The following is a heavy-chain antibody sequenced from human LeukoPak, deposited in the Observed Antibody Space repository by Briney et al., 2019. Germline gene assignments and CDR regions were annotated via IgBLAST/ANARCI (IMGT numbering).Heavy chain of an antibody. CDR3: ARGIAAAGLIDY. D-gene: IGHD6-13*01. J-gene: IGHJ4*02. V-gene: IGHV4-34*01. Sequence: SETLSLTCAVYGGSFSGYYWSWIRQPPGKGLEWIGEVNHSGSTNYNPSLKSRVTISVGTSKNQFSLKLSSVTAADTAVYYCARGIAAAGLIDYWGQGTLVTVSS. CDR1: GGSFSGYY. CDR2: VNHSGST.